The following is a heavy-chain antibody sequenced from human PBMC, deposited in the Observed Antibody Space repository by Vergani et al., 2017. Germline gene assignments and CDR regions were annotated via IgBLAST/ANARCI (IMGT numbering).Heavy chain of an antibody. CDR1: GESFSSFY. CDR2: INNDGHT. D-gene: IGHD2-8*02. CDR3: AVRPRVNLVGEEIVTKRTFDY. Sequence: QVQLQQWGAGVVKPSGTLSLTCAVFGESFSSFYWSWIRQPPGKGLEWMGEINNDGHTNYNPSLESRVTVSRATAKNQFSLNLMSVTAADTAMYYCAVRPRVNLVGEEIVTKRTFDYWSQGSLVTVSS. J-gene: IGHJ4*02. V-gene: IGHV4-34*02.